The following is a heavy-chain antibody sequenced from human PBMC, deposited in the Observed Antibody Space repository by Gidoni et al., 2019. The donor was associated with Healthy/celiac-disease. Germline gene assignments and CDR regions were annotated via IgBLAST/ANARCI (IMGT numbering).Heavy chain of an antibody. V-gene: IGHV1-2*04. D-gene: IGHD6-25*01. CDR1: GYTFTGYY. CDR2: INPNSGGT. Sequence: QVQLVQSGVEVKKPGASVKVSCKASGYTFTGYYMHWVRQAPGQGLEWMGWINPNSGGTNYAQKFQGWVTMTRDTSISTAYMELSRLRSDDTAVYYCARSFPYDSYSSGGTMDVWGQGTTVTVSS. CDR3: ARSFPYDSYSSGGTMDV. J-gene: IGHJ6*02.